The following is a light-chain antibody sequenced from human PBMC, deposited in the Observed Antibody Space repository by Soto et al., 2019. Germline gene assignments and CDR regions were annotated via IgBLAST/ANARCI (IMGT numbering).Light chain of an antibody. Sequence: EIVMTQSPATLSVSPGERATLSCRASQSVSSNLAWYQQKPGQAPRLLIYGASTMATGIPARFSGSGSGTEITLTISSLQSEDFAVYYYQQYNNWPPYTFGHGTKLEIK. CDR1: QSVSSN. CDR2: GAS. V-gene: IGKV3-15*01. CDR3: QQYNNWPPYT. J-gene: IGKJ2*01.